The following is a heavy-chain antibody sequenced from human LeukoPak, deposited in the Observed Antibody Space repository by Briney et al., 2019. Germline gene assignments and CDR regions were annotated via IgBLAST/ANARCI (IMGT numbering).Heavy chain of an antibody. J-gene: IGHJ4*02. CDR2: ISGTGDSI. V-gene: IGHV3-23*01. D-gene: IGHD5-12*01. CDR1: GLTLSRYF. Sequence: GGSLRLSCSASGLTLSRYFRICLRQAPGKGLEWVSAISGTGDSIYYADSVKGRFTISRDNSKNTLYLQMNSLSAEDTAVYYCAKDARGGYSGSWYIDYKGQGGLFTVSS. CDR3: AKDARGGYSGSWYIDY.